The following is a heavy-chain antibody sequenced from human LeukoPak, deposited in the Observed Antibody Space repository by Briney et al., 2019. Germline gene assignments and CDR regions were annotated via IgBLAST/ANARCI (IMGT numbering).Heavy chain of an antibody. Sequence: SETLSLTCAVYDGSFNVYYWTWIRQSPAKGLHWIGEINHSGGTRYSPSLKSRGTLSIDPSNSQSSLKLTSVTAADPAVYYCTRRAYTYDSSFFDHWGLGTLVTVSS. D-gene: IGHD5-18*01. J-gene: IGHJ4*02. CDR1: DGSFNVYY. CDR2: INHSGGT. CDR3: TRRAYTYDSSFFDH. V-gene: IGHV4-34*01.